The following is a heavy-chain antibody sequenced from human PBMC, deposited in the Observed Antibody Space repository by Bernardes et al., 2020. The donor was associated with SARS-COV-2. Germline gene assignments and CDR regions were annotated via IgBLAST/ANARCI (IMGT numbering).Heavy chain of an antibody. J-gene: IGHJ6*02. Sequence: GGSLRLSCAASGFTFSSYSMNWVRQAPGKGLEWVSSISSSSSYIYYADSVKGRFTISRDNAKNSLYLQMNSLRAEDTAVYYCAALPGQLVLDGYYYYYGMDVWGQGTTVTVSS. D-gene: IGHD6-13*01. CDR1: GFTFSSYS. CDR3: AALPGQLVLDGYYYYYGMDV. V-gene: IGHV3-21*01. CDR2: ISSSSSYI.